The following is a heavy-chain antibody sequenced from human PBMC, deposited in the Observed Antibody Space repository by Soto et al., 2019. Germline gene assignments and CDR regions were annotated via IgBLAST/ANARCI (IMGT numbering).Heavy chain of an antibody. V-gene: IGHV3-7*01. D-gene: IGHD2-2*01. CDR2: INQDGSES. CDR3: ARPARECSSPGCAK. CDR1: GLTFSNYW. J-gene: IGHJ4*02. Sequence: EVQLVESGGGLVQPGGSLRLSCVVSGLTFSNYWMIWVRQAPGKGLEWVANINQDGSESYYVDSVKGRFTISRDNAKKSLYLQMTSLRAEDTAVYYWARPARECSSPGCAKWGQGTLVTVSS.